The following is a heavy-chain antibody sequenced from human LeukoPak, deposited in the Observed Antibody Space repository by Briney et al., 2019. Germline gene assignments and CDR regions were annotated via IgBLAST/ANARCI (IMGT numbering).Heavy chain of an antibody. CDR1: GGTFSSYA. V-gene: IGHV1-69*05. J-gene: IGHJ6*03. CDR2: IIPIFGTA. D-gene: IGHD6-13*01. Sequence: AASVKVSCKASGGTFSSYAISWVRQAPGQGLEWMGGIIPIFGTANYAQKFQGRVTITTDESTSTAYMELSSLRSEDTAVYYCARASYSSSWHYYYYYMDVWGKGTTVTVSS. CDR3: ARASYSSSWHYYYYYMDV.